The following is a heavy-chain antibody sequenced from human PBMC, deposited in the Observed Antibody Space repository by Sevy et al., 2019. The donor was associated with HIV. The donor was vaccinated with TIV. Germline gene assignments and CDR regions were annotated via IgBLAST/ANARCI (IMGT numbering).Heavy chain of an antibody. CDR2: VYYTGGT. CDR1: GGSINSDH. V-gene: IGHV4-59*08. CDR3: ARRNDFDI. J-gene: IGHJ3*02. Sequence: SETLSLTCTVSGGSINSDHWNCIRQPPGKGLEWIGYVYYTGGTNYNPSLKNRVTISVDRTKNQFSLKLTSVTAADTALYYCARRNDFDIWGQGTMVTVSS.